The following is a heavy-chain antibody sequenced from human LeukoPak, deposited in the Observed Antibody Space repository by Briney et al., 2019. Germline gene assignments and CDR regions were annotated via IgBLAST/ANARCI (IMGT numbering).Heavy chain of an antibody. CDR3: YGANAEH. CDR2: IWYDGSNN. V-gene: IGHV3-33*03. J-gene: IGHJ1*01. Sequence: GRSLRLSCAASGFTFSSYGMHWVRQAPGKGLEWVAVIWYDGSNNFYADSVKGRFTISRDNAKNTLYLQMNSLRAEDTAVYYCYGANAEHWGQGTLVTVSS. CDR1: GFTFSSYG. D-gene: IGHD4-23*01.